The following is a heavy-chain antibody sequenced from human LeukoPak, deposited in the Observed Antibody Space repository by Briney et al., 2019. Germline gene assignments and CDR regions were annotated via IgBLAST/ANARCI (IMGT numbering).Heavy chain of an antibody. V-gene: IGHV1-69*13. CDR3: ARSLRTIDWFDP. J-gene: IGHJ5*02. CDR1: GGTFSSYA. CDR2: IIPIFGTA. Sequence: SVKVSCKASGGTFSSYAISWVRQAPGQGLEWMGGIIPIFGTANYAQKFQGRVTITADESTSTAYMELSSLRSEDTAVYYCARSLRTIDWFDPWGQGTLVTVSS. D-gene: IGHD1-1*01.